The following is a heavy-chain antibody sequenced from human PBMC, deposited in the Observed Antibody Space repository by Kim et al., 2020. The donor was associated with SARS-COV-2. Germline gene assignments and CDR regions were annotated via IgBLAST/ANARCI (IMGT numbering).Heavy chain of an antibody. D-gene: IGHD2-15*01. CDR3: ARGLIGCSGGSWSWRMRVISCVWFDP. CDR1: GGSFSGYY. J-gene: IGHJ5*02. CDR2: INHSGST. Sequence: SETLSLTCAVYGGSFSGYYWSWIRQPPGKGLEWIGEINHSGSTNYNPSLKSRVTISVDTSKNQFSLKLSSVTAADTAVYYCARGLIGCSGGSWSWRMRVISCVWFDPWGQGTLVTVSS. V-gene: IGHV4-34*01.